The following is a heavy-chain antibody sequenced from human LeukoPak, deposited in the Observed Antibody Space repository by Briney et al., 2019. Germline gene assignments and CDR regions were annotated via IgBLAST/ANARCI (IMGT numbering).Heavy chain of an antibody. Sequence: SETLSLTCTVSGGSISSSSYYWGWIRQPPGKGLEWIGSIYYSGSTYYSPSLKSRVTISLDTSKNQFSLKLSSVTAADTAVYYCARFDSSGYSYYYYYMDVWGKGTTVAVSS. CDR3: ARFDSSGYSYYYYYMDV. CDR2: IYYSGST. J-gene: IGHJ6*03. D-gene: IGHD3-22*01. CDR1: GGSISSSSYY. V-gene: IGHV4-39*07.